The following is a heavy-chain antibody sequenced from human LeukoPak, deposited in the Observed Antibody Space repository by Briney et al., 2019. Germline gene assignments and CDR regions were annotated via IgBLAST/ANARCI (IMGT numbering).Heavy chain of an antibody. Sequence: ASVKVSCKASGYTFTSYGISWVRQAPGQGLEWMGWISAYNGNTNYAQKLQGRVTMTTDTSTSTAYMELRSLRSDDTAVYYCARLLLWFGDGKYNWFDPWGQGTLVTVSS. CDR3: ARLLLWFGDGKYNWFDP. V-gene: IGHV1-18*01. CDR1: GYTFTSYG. D-gene: IGHD3-10*01. J-gene: IGHJ5*02. CDR2: ISAYNGNT.